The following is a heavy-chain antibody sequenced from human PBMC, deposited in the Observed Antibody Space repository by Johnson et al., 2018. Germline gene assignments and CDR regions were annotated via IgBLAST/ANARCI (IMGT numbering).Heavy chain of an antibody. CDR3: ARREQGDAFDI. Sequence: VQLVESGGGLVQPGGSLRLSCAASGFTFSNYAMNWVRQAPGKGLEWVSYISSSGSIIYYADSVKGRFTISRDNAKNSLYLQMNSLRAEDTAGDYCARREQGDAFDIWCQGTMVTVSS. V-gene: IGHV3-48*04. CDR1: GFTFSNYA. J-gene: IGHJ3*02. D-gene: IGHD6-13*01. CDR2: ISSSGSII.